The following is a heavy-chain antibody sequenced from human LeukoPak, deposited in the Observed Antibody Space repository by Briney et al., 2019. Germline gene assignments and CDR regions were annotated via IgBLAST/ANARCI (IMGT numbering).Heavy chain of an antibody. Sequence: HPGGSLRLSCAASGFTFSSYGLTWVRQAPGKGLEWLSYISGRSSSIYYADSVKGRFTVSRDNGKNSLYLQMNSLRAEDTAVYYCARGVAPYCYYGMDVWGQGTTVTVSS. CDR1: GFTFSSYG. J-gene: IGHJ6*02. CDR3: ARGVAPYCYYGMDV. CDR2: ISGRSSSI. V-gene: IGHV3-48*01.